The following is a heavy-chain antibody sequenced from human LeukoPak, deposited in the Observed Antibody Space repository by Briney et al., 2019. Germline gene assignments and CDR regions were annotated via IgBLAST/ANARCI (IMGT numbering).Heavy chain of an antibody. CDR2: IYYSGST. CDR1: GGSISSSSYY. D-gene: IGHD1-7*01. Sequence: PSQTLSLTCTVSGGSISSSSYYWGWIRQPPGKGLEWIGSIYYSGSTYYNPSLKSRVTISVDTSKNQFSLKLSSVTAADTAVYYCAREPDSNWNYPGGGGGAFDIWGQGTMVTVSS. V-gene: IGHV4-39*07. J-gene: IGHJ3*02. CDR3: AREPDSNWNYPGGGGGAFDI.